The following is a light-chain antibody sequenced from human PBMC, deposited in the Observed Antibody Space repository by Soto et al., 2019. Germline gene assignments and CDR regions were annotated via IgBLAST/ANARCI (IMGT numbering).Light chain of an antibody. CDR2: GAS. CDR1: QNLNRN. Sequence: EMVMTQSPATLSVSPGERATLSCRASQNLNRNLAWYQQQPGQAPRLLIYGASTRATGIPARFSGSGSGTAFTLTISSLQSEDFSVYYCQRYDNWPHTFGQGTKLEIK. J-gene: IGKJ2*01. V-gene: IGKV3-15*01. CDR3: QRYDNWPHT.